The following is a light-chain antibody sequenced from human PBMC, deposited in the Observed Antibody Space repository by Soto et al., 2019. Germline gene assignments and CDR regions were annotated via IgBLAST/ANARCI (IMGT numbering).Light chain of an antibody. CDR2: EGS. V-gene: IGLV2-23*01. J-gene: IGLJ2*01. CDR3: CSYAATS. CDR1: SSDVGSYNL. Sequence: QSVLTQPASVSGSPGQSITISCTGTSSDVGSYNLVSWYQQHPGKAPKLMIYEGSKRPSGVSNRFSGSKSGNTASLTISGLQAEDEADYYCCSYAATSFGGGTKVTVL.